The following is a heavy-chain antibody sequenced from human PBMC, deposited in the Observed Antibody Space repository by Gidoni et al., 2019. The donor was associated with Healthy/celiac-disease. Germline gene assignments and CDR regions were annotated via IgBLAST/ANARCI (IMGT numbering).Heavy chain of an antibody. J-gene: IGHJ4*02. V-gene: IGHV3-30-3*01. CDR2: ISYDGSNK. CDR1: GFTFSSYA. Sequence: QVQLVESGGGVVQPGRSLRLSCAASGFTFSSYAMHWVRQAPGKGLEWVAVISYDGSNKYYADSVKGRFTISRDNSKNTLYLQMNSLRAEDTAVYYCARGKGGDYDYVWGSYRSALDYWGQGTLVTVSS. D-gene: IGHD3-16*02. CDR3: ARGKGGDYDYVWGSYRSALDY.